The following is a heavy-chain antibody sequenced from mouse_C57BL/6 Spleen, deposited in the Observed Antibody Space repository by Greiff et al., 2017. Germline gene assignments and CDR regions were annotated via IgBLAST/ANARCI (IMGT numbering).Heavy chain of an antibody. CDR2: INPSNGGT. V-gene: IGHV1-53*01. Sequence: VQLQQSGTELVKPGASVKLSCKASGYTFTSYWMHWVKQRPGQGLEWIGNINPSNGGTNYNEKFKSKATLTVDKSSSTAYMKLSSLTSEDSAVYSCAESNYDYHMDVWGPGTSVTVSS. D-gene: IGHD2-4*01. CDR3: AESNYDYHMDV. J-gene: IGHJ4*01. CDR1: GYTFTSYW.